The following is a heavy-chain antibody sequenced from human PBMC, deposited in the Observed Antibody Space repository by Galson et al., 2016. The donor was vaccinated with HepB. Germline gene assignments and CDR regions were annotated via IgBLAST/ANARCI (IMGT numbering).Heavy chain of an antibody. CDR2: IYNSGNT. J-gene: IGHJ3*02. Sequence: TLSLTCTVSGGSINNGGFHWNWIRQDPGKGLEWMGYIYNSGNTYYDPSLRSRLTISLDTSKNQFSLRLTSVTAAGTAVYYCARAASLLTSGGVVVQSESGFEIWGQGTMVTVSS. V-gene: IGHV4-31*03. CDR3: ARAASLLTSGGVVVQSESGFEI. CDR1: GGSINNGGFH. D-gene: IGHD3-16*02.